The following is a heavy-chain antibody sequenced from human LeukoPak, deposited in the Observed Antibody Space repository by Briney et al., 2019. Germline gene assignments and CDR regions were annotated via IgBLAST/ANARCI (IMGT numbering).Heavy chain of an antibody. Sequence: GGSLRLSCAASGFTFSSYGMHWVRQAPGKGLEWVAFIRYDGSNKYYADSVKGRFTISRGNAKNSLYLQMNSLRAEDTAVYYCARTYYDSSGYETLFDYWGQGTLVTVSS. V-gene: IGHV3-30*02. CDR3: ARTYYDSSGYETLFDY. J-gene: IGHJ4*02. CDR2: IRYDGSNK. CDR1: GFTFSSYG. D-gene: IGHD3-22*01.